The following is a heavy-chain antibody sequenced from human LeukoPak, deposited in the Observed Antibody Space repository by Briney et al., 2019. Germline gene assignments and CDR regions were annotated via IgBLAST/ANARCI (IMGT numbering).Heavy chain of an antibody. Sequence: SETLSLTCTVSGGSISSGSYYWSWIRQPAGKGLEWIGRIYTSGSTNYNPSLKSRVTISVDTSKNQFSLKLSSVTAADTAVYYCARDLPYSGHFDYWGQGPLVTVSS. V-gene: IGHV4-61*02. CDR3: ARDLPYSGHFDY. CDR2: IYTSGST. D-gene: IGHD1-26*01. CDR1: GGSISSGSYY. J-gene: IGHJ4*02.